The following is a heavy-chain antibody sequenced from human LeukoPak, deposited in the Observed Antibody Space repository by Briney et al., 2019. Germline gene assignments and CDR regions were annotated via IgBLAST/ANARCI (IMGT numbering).Heavy chain of an antibody. CDR3: ARHNDFWSGSYYMDV. D-gene: IGHD3-3*01. CDR1: GGSIISSLYH. CDR2: VFHSVNT. Sequence: SETLSLTCSVSGGSIISSLYHCGWLRQAPGKGLQWIVNVFHSVNTYYSPSLQSRVAISIDTSKNRFSLKLTSVTAADTAVYYCARHNDFWSGSYYMDVWGKGTTVTVSS. J-gene: IGHJ6*03. V-gene: IGHV4-39*01.